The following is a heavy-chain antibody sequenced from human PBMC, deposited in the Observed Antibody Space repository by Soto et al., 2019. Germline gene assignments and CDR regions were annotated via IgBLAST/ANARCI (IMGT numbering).Heavy chain of an antibody. V-gene: IGHV3-23*01. J-gene: IGHJ4*02. D-gene: IGHD1-7*01. CDR3: AKDRRAGGNYGFYSDF. CDR2: SSATGAGT. Sequence: EVQLLESGGGLVQPGGSLRLSCAASGFTFSSYGMTWVRQAPGKGLEWVSFSSATGAGTYYADSVKGRFTISRDNSENTLYLHMTSLRADDTAVYYCAKDRRAGGNYGFYSDFWGQGALVIVSS. CDR1: GFTFSSYG.